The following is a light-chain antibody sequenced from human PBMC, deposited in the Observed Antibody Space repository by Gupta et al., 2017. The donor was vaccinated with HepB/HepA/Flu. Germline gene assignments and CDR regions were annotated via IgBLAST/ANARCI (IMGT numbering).Light chain of an antibody. Sequence: QSVLPQPPSVSGAPGQRVTISCTGSSSNIGGSYDVHWYQQLPGPAPKLLIYANSNRPSGVPDRFSGSKSGTSASLAITGLQAEDEADYYCQSYDTSLSVVVFGGGTKVTVL. J-gene: IGLJ2*01. CDR2: ANS. V-gene: IGLV1-40*01. CDR3: QSYDTSLSVVV. CDR1: SSNIGGSYD.